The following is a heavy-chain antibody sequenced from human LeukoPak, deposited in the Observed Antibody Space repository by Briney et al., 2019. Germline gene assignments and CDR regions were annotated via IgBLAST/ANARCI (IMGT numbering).Heavy chain of an antibody. D-gene: IGHD1-26*01. CDR3: TRDGSYGVY. Sequence: KTGGSLRLSCAASGFTFSDYYMSWIRQAPGKGLEWVSYISSSGNSTYYSDSVRGRFTISRDNAKNSLHLQMNSLKTEDTAVYYCTRDGSYGVYWGQGTLVTVSS. CDR1: GFTFSDYY. V-gene: IGHV3-11*01. CDR2: ISSSGNST. J-gene: IGHJ4*02.